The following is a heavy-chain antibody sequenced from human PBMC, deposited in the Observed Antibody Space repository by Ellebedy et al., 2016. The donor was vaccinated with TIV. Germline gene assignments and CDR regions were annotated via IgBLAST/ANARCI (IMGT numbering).Heavy chain of an antibody. CDR3: ARGLVVVPAAMRY. J-gene: IGHJ4*02. D-gene: IGHD2-2*01. Sequence: GGSLRLXXAASGFTFISYWMHWVRQAPGKGLVWVSRINSDGSITNYADSVKCRFTISRDNAKNTLYLQMNSLRAEDTAVYYCARGLVVVPAAMRYWGQGTLVTVSS. CDR2: INSDGSIT. V-gene: IGHV3-74*01. CDR1: GFTFISYW.